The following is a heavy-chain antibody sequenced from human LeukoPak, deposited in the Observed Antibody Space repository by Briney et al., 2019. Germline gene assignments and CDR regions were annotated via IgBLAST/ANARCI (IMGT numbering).Heavy chain of an antibody. CDR3: ARRLSSTPLYDF. V-gene: IGHV5-51*01. CDR1: GYTFTSFW. D-gene: IGHD2-2*01. J-gene: IGHJ4*02. CDR2: IYPGDSDT. Sequence: GESLQISFKGSGYTFTSFWIGWVRQMPGKGLEWMGIIYPGDSDTRYSSSFQGQVTISADKSISTAYLQWSSLKASDTAMYYCARRLSSTPLYDFWGQGTLVTVSS.